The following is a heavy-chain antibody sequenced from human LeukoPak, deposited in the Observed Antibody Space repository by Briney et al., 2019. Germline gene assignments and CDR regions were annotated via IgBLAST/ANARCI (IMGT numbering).Heavy chain of an antibody. CDR2: ISGSSSYI. V-gene: IGHV3-21*01. Sequence: GGSLRLSCAASGFTLSSYSMNWVRQAPGKGLEWVSSISGSSSYIYYADSVKGRFTISRDNAKNSLYLQMNSLRAEDTAVYYCARDYGSGFFDYWGQGTLVTVSS. CDR3: ARDYGSGFFDY. D-gene: IGHD3-10*01. CDR1: GFTLSSYS. J-gene: IGHJ4*02.